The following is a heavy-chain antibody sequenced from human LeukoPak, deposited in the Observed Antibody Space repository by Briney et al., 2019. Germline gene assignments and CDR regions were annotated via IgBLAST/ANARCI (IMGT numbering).Heavy chain of an antibody. V-gene: IGHV4-39*07. Sequence: SETLSLTCTVSGGSLGDTKTWGWVRQPPGEGLEWIGISHNDGRTAPSPSLRSRITLSLDTSTNQFSLRLKYVTAADTTFYYCARVITAAGLDFWGQGILVTISS. J-gene: IGHJ4*02. CDR3: ARVITAAGLDF. CDR1: GGSLGDTKT. D-gene: IGHD6-25*01. CDR2: SHNDGRT.